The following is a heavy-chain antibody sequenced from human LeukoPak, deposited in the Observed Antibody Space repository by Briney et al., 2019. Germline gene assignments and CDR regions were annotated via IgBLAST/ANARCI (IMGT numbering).Heavy chain of an antibody. CDR2: IYYSGST. D-gene: IGHD1-1*01. CDR1: GGSISSSTYY. Sequence: PSVTLSLTCTVSGGSISSSTYYWGWIRQPPGKGLERIGIIYYSGSTYYNPSLKTLVTISVDTSKNKFFLKLSSVTAADTAVYYCATLQGTTSYNRRFDYWGQGTLVTV. J-gene: IGHJ4*02. CDR3: ATLQGTTSYNRRFDY. V-gene: IGHV4-39*01.